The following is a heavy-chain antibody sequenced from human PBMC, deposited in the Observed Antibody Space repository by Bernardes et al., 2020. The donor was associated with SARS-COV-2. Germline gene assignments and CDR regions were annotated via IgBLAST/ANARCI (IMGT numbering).Heavy chain of an antibody. CDR2: ISGSGGST. J-gene: IGHJ6*02. CDR1: GFTFSSYA. Sequence: GGSLRLSCAASGFTFSSYAMSWVRQAPGKGLEWVSAISGSGGSTYYADSVKGRFTISRDNSKNTLYLQMNSLRAEDTAVYYCAKRSYSTYYDILTGPRGGMDVWGQGTTVTVSS. V-gene: IGHV3-23*01. D-gene: IGHD3-9*01. CDR3: AKRSYSTYYDILTGPRGGMDV.